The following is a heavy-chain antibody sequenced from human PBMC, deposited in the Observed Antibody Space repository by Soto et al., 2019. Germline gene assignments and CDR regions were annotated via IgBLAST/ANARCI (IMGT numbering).Heavy chain of an antibody. CDR2: IYYSGST. Sequence: PSETLSLTCTVSGGSISSSSYYWGWIRQPPGKGLEWIGSIYYSGSTYYNPSLKSRVTISVDTSKNQFSLKLSSVTAADTAVYYCARRKVVVAAHIVRWFDARGQGTLVTVS. CDR3: ARRKVVVAAHIVRWFDA. V-gene: IGHV4-39*01. J-gene: IGHJ5*02. CDR1: GGSISSSSYY. D-gene: IGHD2-15*01.